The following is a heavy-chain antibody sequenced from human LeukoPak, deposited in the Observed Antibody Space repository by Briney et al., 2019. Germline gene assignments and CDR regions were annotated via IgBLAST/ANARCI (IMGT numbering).Heavy chain of an antibody. CDR1: GGSVSSYY. J-gene: IGHJ5*02. V-gene: IGHV4-59*02. Sequence: SETLSLTCTVSGGSVSSYYWSWIRRPPRRGLEWIAYLSHSGSSVSNPSLKSRVSISADTSKNHVSLTLTSVTAADTAMYYCARGRTSSWDHWFDTWGQGTLVTVSS. D-gene: IGHD6-13*01. CDR2: LSHSGSS. CDR3: ARGRTSSWDHWFDT.